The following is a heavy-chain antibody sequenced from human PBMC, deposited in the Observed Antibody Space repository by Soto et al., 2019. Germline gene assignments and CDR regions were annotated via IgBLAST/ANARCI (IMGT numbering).Heavy chain of an antibody. D-gene: IGHD1-26*01. CDR3: ARNTPGAALEYDPYPFDI. J-gene: IGHJ3*02. CDR1: GYTFTSYG. Sequence: ASVKVSCKASGYTFTSYGISWVRQAPGQGLEWMGWISAYNGNTNYAQKLQGRVTMTTDTSTSTAYMELRSLRSDDTAVYYCARNTPGAALEYDPYPFDIWGQGTMVTVSS. V-gene: IGHV1-18*01. CDR2: ISAYNGNT.